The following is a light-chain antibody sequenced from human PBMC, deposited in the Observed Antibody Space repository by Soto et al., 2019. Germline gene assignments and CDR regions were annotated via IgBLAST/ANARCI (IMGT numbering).Light chain of an antibody. CDR3: QQYNNWPFIT. V-gene: IGKV1-5*03. Sequence: DIQMTQSPSTLSGSVGDRVTITCPASQTISSWLAWYQQKPGKAPKLLIYKASTLKSGVPSRFSGSGSGTEFTLSISSLQSEDFAVYYCQQYNNWPFITFGQGTRLEIK. CDR2: KAS. J-gene: IGKJ5*01. CDR1: QTISSW.